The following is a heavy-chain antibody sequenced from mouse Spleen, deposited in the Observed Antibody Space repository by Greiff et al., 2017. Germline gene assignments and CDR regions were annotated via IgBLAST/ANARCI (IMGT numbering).Heavy chain of an antibody. Sequence: EVQLVESGGDLVKPGGSLKLSCAASGFTFSSYGMSWVRQTPDKRLEWVATISSGGSYTYYPDSVKGRFTISRDNAKNTLYLQMSSLKSEDTAMYYCARLDGYYDYFDYWGQGTTLTVSS. V-gene: IGHV5-6*01. CDR2: ISSGGSYT. CDR1: GFTFSSYG. D-gene: IGHD2-3*01. CDR3: ARLDGYYDYFDY. J-gene: IGHJ2*01.